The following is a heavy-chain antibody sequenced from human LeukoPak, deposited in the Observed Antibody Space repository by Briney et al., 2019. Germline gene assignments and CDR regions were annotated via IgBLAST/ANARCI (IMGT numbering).Heavy chain of an antibody. CDR1: GFTFSSHW. Sequence: GSLKLSCVASGFTFSSHWLSLVRQAPGKGLEWVANIKQNGGEKYYVDSVKGRFTISRDNAKNSLYLQMNSLRAEDTAVYYCATGRSCTTCYLPDYWGQGTLVTVSS. V-gene: IGHV3-7*01. J-gene: IGHJ4*02. D-gene: IGHD2-2*01. CDR2: IKQNGGEK. CDR3: ATGRSCTTCYLPDY.